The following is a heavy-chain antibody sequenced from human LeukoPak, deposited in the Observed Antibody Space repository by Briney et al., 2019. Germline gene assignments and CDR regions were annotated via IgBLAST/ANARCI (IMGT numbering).Heavy chain of an antibody. V-gene: IGHV3-30-3*01. D-gene: IGHD4-23*01. CDR1: EFTFSSYA. Sequence: PGGSLRLSCAASEFTFSSYAMHWVRQAPGKGLEWVAVISYDGSNKYYADSVKGRFTISRDNSKNALYLQMNSLRAEDTAVYYCAKDRDYGGKENAFDIWGQGTMVTVSS. CDR2: ISYDGSNK. J-gene: IGHJ3*02. CDR3: AKDRDYGGKENAFDI.